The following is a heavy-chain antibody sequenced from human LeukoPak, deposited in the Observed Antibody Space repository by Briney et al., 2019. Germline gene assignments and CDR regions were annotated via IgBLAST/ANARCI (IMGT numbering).Heavy chain of an antibody. J-gene: IGHJ4*02. Sequence: PGGSLRLSCAASGFTFSSYGMHWVRQAPGKGLEWVAVISYDGSNKYYADSVKGRFTISRDNSKNTLYLQMNSLRAEDTAVYYCAKASYYDSSGYSIDYWGQGTLVTVSS. CDR1: GFTFSSYG. CDR3: AKASYYDSSGYSIDY. V-gene: IGHV3-30*18. D-gene: IGHD3-22*01. CDR2: ISYDGSNK.